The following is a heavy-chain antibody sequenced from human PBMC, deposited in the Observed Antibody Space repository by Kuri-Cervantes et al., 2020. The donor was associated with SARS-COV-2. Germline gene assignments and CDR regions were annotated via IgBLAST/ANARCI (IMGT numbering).Heavy chain of an antibody. Sequence: ESLKISCTVSGGSISSSSYYWGWIRQPPGKGLEWIRSIYYSGSTYYNPSLKSRVTISVDTSKNQFSLKLSSVTAADTAVYYCARLNSIFGVVTYYYYYYMDVWGKGTTVTVSS. D-gene: IGHD3-3*01. CDR1: GGSISSSSYY. CDR3: ARLNSIFGVVTYYYYYYMDV. J-gene: IGHJ6*03. CDR2: IYYSGST. V-gene: IGHV4-39*01.